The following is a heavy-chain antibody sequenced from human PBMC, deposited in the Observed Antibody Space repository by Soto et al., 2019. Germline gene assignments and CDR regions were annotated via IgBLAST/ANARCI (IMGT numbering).Heavy chain of an antibody. Sequence: PGGSLRLSCAASGFTFSNAWMSWVRQAPGKGLEWVGRIKSKTDGGTTDYAAPVKGRFTISRDDSKNTLYLQMNSLKTEDTAVYYCTTDRVGSTSPDGTMIVVVITQFDYWGQGTLVTVSS. J-gene: IGHJ4*02. CDR3: TTDRVGSTSPDGTMIVVVITQFDY. V-gene: IGHV3-15*01. CDR2: IKSKTDGGTT. D-gene: IGHD3-22*01. CDR1: GFTFSNAW.